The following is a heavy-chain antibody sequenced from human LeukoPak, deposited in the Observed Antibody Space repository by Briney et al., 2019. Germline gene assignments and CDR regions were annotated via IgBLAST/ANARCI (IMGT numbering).Heavy chain of an antibody. CDR2: ISSSASTI. CDR1: GFTFSTYM. Sequence: PGGSLRLSCAASGFTFSTYMMNWVRQAPGKGLEWVSSISSSASTIYYADSVKGRFTISRDNVKNSLYLQMNSLRDEDTAVYYCARKDGYSYGYNPWGQGTLATVSS. V-gene: IGHV3-48*02. CDR3: ARKDGYSYGYNP. J-gene: IGHJ5*02. D-gene: IGHD5-18*01.